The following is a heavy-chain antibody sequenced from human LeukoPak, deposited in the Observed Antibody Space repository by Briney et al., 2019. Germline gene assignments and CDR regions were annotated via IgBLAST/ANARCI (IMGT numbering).Heavy chain of an antibody. CDR2: ISSSSSYI. CDR3: ARVMKDIVATGGWDFDY. Sequence: GGSLRLSCAASGFTFSSYSMNWVRQAPGKGLEWVSSISSSSSYIYYADSVKGRFTISRDNSKNTLYLQMNSLRAEDTAVYYCARVMKDIVATGGWDFDYWGQGTLVTVSS. J-gene: IGHJ4*02. D-gene: IGHD5-12*01. V-gene: IGHV3-21*01. CDR1: GFTFSSYS.